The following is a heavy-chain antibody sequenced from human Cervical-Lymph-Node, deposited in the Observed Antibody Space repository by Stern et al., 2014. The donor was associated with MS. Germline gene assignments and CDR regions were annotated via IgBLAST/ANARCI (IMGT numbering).Heavy chain of an antibody. CDR3: ARGSGDNWFGP. CDR1: GG. D-gene: IGHD3-10*01. CDR2: FIPCVGTS. V-gene: IGHV1-69*06. J-gene: IGHJ5*02. Sequence: VQLVQSGAEVKKPGSSVKVSCKSSGGISWVRQSPGQGLEWMGGFIPCVGTSNYAQKFQGRVSITADTSTNTTYLHLSRLTSADTAVYYCARGSGDNWFGPWGQGTLVTVSS.